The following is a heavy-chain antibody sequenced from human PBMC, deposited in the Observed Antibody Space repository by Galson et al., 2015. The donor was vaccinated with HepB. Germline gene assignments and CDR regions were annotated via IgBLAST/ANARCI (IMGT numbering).Heavy chain of an antibody. V-gene: IGHV3-9*01. CDR1: GFTFDDYA. Sequence: SLRLSCAASGFTFDDYAMHWVRQAPGKGLEWVSGISWNSGSIGYADSVKGRFTISRDNAKNSLYLQMNSLRAEDTALYYCAKGRLSAFGKSPLFDPWGQGTLVTVSS. J-gene: IGHJ5*02. CDR3: AKGRLSAFGKSPLFDP. D-gene: IGHD3-10*01. CDR2: ISWNSGSI.